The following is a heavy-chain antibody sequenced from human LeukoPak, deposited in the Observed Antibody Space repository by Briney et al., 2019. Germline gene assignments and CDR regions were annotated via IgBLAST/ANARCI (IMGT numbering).Heavy chain of an antibody. CDR2: ISWNSGSI. Sequence: GGSLRLSRAASGFTFDDYAMHWVRQAPGKGLEWVSGISWNSGSIGYADSVKGRFTISRDNAKNSLYLQMNSLRAEDTALYYCAKSEMATIPYYFDYWGQGTLVTVSP. CDR3: AKSEMATIPYYFDY. CDR1: GFTFDDYA. D-gene: IGHD5-24*01. V-gene: IGHV3-9*01. J-gene: IGHJ4*02.